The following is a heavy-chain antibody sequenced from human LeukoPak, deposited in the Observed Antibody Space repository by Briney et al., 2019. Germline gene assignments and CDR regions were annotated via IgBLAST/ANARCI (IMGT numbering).Heavy chain of an antibody. CDR2: IHYSGST. CDR3: ARVLAYCGGDCYYDAFDI. J-gene: IGHJ3*02. V-gene: IGHV4-59*01. CDR1: GGSISSYY. Sequence: PETLSLTCTVSGGSISSYYWSWIRQPPGKGLEWIGYIHYSGSTNYDPSLKSRVTISVDTSKNQFSLKLSSVTAADTAVYYCARVLAYCGGDCYYDAFDIWGQGTMVTVSS. D-gene: IGHD2-21*02.